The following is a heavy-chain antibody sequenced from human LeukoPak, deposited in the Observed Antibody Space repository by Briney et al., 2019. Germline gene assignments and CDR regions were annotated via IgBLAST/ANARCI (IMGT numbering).Heavy chain of an antibody. D-gene: IGHD5-12*01. CDR2: IKSKTDGGTT. J-gene: IGHJ5*02. CDR1: GFTFSNAW. V-gene: IGHV3-15*01. Sequence: GGSLRLSCAASGFTFSNAWMTWVRQAPGKGLEWVGRIKSKTDGGTTYYAAPVKGRFTISRDDSKNTLYLHMNSLKPEDTAVYYCSTPSGAPTTLSPSFGAWGQGALVTVSS. CDR3: STPSGAPTTLSPSFGA.